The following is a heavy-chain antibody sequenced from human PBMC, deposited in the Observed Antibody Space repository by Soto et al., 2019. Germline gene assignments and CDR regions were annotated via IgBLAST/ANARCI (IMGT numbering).Heavy chain of an antibody. V-gene: IGHV3-11*06. CDR1: GFTFSDYY. Sequence: QEQLVESGGGLVKPGGSLRLSCAASGFTFSDYYMSWIRQAPGKGLEWISYVSPTSNYIAYADSVKGRFTISRDNAKNSLYLQMNSLRAEDTAVYYCARALESSAYHPFDYWGRGTLVTVSS. J-gene: IGHJ4*02. D-gene: IGHD3-22*01. CDR3: ARALESSAYHPFDY. CDR2: VSPTSNYI.